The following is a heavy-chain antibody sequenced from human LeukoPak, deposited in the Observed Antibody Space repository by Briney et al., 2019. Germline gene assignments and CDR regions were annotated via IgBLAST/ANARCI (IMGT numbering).Heavy chain of an antibody. CDR2: ISGSGGST. Sequence: GGSLRLSCAASGFTFSSYAMSWVRQAPGKGLEWVSAISGSGGSTYYADSVKGRFTISRDNSKNTLYLQMNSLRSDDTAVYYCARDGYVSGSYYYWGQGTLVTVSS. D-gene: IGHD3-16*01. CDR3: ARDGYVSGSYYY. CDR1: GFTFSSYA. J-gene: IGHJ4*02. V-gene: IGHV3-23*01.